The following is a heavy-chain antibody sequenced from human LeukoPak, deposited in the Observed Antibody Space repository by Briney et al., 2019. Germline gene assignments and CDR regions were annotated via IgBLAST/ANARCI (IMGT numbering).Heavy chain of an antibody. V-gene: IGHV3-11*04. CDR3: ARVMGAAGYGFDI. CDR2: ISSGGYTT. CDR1: GFTFSDYY. D-gene: IGHD6-13*01. Sequence: GGSLRLSCAASGFTFSDYYFSWIRQAPGKGLEWISYISSGGYTTHYADSVRGRFLISRDNAQNSLYLQTNSLRPEDSGVYYCARVMGAAGYGFDIWDQGAMVTVSS. J-gene: IGHJ3*02.